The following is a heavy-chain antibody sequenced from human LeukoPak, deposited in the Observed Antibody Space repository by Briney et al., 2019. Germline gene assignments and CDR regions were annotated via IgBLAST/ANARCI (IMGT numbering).Heavy chain of an antibody. CDR2: INHSGSI. D-gene: IGHD3-10*01. J-gene: IGHJ3*02. CDR1: GGSFSGYY. CDR3: AKSNGYGLVDI. Sequence: PSETLSLTCAVYGGSFSGYYWSWLRQPPGKGLEWIGEINHSGSINYNPSLKSRVTISLDTSRNQFSLKLNSVTAADTAVYYCAKSNGYGLVDIWGQGTMVTVSS. V-gene: IGHV4-34*01.